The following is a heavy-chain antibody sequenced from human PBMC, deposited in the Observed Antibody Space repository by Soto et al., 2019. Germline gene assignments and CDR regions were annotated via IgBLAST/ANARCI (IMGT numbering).Heavy chain of an antibody. V-gene: IGHV1-8*01. CDR3: AILQGDCSSTSCPTVDY. D-gene: IGHD2-2*01. J-gene: IGHJ4*02. Sequence: ASVKVSCKASGYTFTSYDINWVRQATGQGLEWMGWMNPNSGNTGYAQKFQGRVTMTRNTSISTAYMELSSLRSEDTAVYYCAILQGDCSSTSCPTVDYWGQGTLVTVSS. CDR1: GYTFTSYD. CDR2: MNPNSGNT.